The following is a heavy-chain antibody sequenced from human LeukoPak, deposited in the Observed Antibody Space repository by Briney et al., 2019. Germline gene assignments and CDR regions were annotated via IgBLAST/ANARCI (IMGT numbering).Heavy chain of an antibody. CDR2: IHKTGTT. J-gene: IGHJ4*02. CDR3: AGTPRWLQFDS. D-gene: IGHD5-24*01. Sequence: TSETLSLTCTVSGGSISSFYWSWIRQPPGKGLEWIGNIHKTGTTNYNPSLKGRVTLSVDTPNNQFSLKLNSVTAADTAIYYCAGTPRWLQFDSWGQGTLVTVSS. CDR1: GGSISSFY. V-gene: IGHV4-59*01.